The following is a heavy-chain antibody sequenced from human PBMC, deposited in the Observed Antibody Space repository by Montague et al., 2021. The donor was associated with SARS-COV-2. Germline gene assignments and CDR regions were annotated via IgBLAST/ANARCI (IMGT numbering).Heavy chain of an antibody. V-gene: IGHV6-1*01. CDR1: GDSVSSNSAA. CDR2: TYYRSNWYN. CDR3: AREITGGYSGYEAFYFDN. J-gene: IGHJ4*02. D-gene: IGHD5-12*01. Sequence: CAISGDSVSSNSAAWNWIRQSPSRGLEWLGRTYYRSNWYNDSAVXVKXRISINPDTSKNQFSLQLNSVTPEDTALYYCAREITGGYSGYEAFYFDNWGQGTLVTVSS.